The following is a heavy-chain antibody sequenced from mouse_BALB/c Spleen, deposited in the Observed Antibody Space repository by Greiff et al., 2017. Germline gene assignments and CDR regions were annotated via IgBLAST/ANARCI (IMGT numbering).Heavy chain of an antibody. CDR1: GFAFSSYD. CDR2: ISSGGGST. J-gene: IGHJ2*01. Sequence: EVKLMESGGGLVKPGGSLKLSCAASGFAFSSYDMSWVRQTPEKRLEWVAYISSGGGSTYYPDTVKGRFTISRDNAKNTLYLQMSSLKSEDTAMYYCARHPYGNYVRYFDYWGQGTTLTVSS. D-gene: IGHD2-1*01. V-gene: IGHV5-12-1*01. CDR3: ARHPYGNYVRYFDY.